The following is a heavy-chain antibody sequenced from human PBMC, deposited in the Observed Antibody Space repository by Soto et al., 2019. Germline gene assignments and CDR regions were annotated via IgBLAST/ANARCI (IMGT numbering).Heavy chain of an antibody. CDR3: ASGVDDIVLMVYAIRGVVYYYGMDV. CDR2: ISGSGGST. V-gene: IGHV3-23*01. J-gene: IGHJ6*02. D-gene: IGHD2-8*01. CDR1: GFTFSSYA. Sequence: GGSLRLSCAASGFTFSSYAMSWVRQAPGKGLEWVSAISGSGGSTYYADSVKGRFTISRDNSKNTLYLQMNSLRAEDTAVYYCASGVDDIVLMVYAIRGVVYYYGMDVWGQGTTVTVSS.